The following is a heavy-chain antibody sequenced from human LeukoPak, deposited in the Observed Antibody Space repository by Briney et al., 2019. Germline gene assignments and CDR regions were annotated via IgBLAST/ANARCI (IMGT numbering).Heavy chain of an antibody. CDR1: GGTFSSYA. CDR3: ARSPTSSSWYGDWYFDL. J-gene: IGHJ2*01. V-gene: IGHV1-69*04. Sequence: SVKVSCKASGGTFSSYAISWVRQAPGQGLEWMGRIIPILGIANYAQKFQGRVTITADKSTSTAYMELSSLRSEDTAVYYCARSPTSSSWYGDWYFDLWGRGTLVTVSS. D-gene: IGHD6-13*01. CDR2: IIPILGIA.